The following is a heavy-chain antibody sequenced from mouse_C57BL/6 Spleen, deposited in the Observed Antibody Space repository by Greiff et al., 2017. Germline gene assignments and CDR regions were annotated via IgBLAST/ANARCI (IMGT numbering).Heavy chain of an antibody. V-gene: IGHV5-9-1*02. Sequence: DVKLVESGEGLVKPGGSLKLSCAASGFTFSSYAMSWVRQTPEKRLEWVAYISSGGDYIYYADTVKGRFTISRDDARNTLYLQMSSLKSEDTAMYYCTRDRGTTVEDYAMDYWGQGTSVTVSS. CDR2: ISSGGDYI. D-gene: IGHD1-1*01. J-gene: IGHJ4*01. CDR1: GFTFSSYA. CDR3: TRDRGTTVEDYAMDY.